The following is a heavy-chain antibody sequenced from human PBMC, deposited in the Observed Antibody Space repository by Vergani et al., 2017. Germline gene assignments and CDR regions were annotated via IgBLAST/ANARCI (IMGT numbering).Heavy chain of an antibody. V-gene: IGHV3-30*18. CDR2: ISYDGRNK. D-gene: IGHD3-3*01. J-gene: IGHJ4*02. CDR3: AKDLLRRITIPSDY. Sequence: QVQLVESGGGVVQPGRSLRLSCAASGFTFSSYGMHWVRQAPGKGLEWVAVISYDGRNKYYADSVKGRFTISRDNSKNTLYLQMNSLRAEDTAVYYCAKDLLRRITIPSDYWGQGTLVTVSS. CDR1: GFTFSSYG.